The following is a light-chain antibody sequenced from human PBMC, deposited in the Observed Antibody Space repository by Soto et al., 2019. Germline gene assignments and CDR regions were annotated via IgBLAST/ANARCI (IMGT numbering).Light chain of an antibody. CDR3: QQRSNWPLT. Sequence: EIVLTQSPATLSLSPGERATLSCRASQSVSSYLAWYQQKPGQAPRLLIYDSSNRATGIPARFSGSGSGTDLTLTSSSLEPEDFAVHYGQQRSNWPLTFGVGTKVEIK. CDR1: QSVSSY. CDR2: DSS. J-gene: IGKJ4*01. V-gene: IGKV3-11*01.